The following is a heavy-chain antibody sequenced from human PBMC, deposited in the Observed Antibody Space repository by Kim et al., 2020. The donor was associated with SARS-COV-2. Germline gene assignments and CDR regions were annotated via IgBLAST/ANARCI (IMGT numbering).Heavy chain of an antibody. D-gene: IGHD3-10*01. CDR1: GGSISSSSYY. CDR2: IYYSGST. CDR3: ARHPGFGELLPYYYYYGMDV. Sequence: SETLSLTCTVSGGSISSSSYYWGWIRQPPGKGLEWIGSIYYSGSTYYNPSLKSRVTISVDTSKNQFSLKLSSVTAADTAMYYCARHPGFGELLPYYYYYGMDVWGQGTTVTVSS. J-gene: IGHJ6*02. V-gene: IGHV4-39*01.